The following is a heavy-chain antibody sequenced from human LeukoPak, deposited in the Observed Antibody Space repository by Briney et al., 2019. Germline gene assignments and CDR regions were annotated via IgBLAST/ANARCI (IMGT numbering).Heavy chain of an antibody. Sequence: SETLSLTCAVYGGSFSGYYWSWIRQPPGKGLEWIGEINHSGSNNYNPSLKSLVTISVDTSKNQFSLKLSSVTAADTAVYYCARRTLNLGMRRAFDIWGQGTMVTVSS. J-gene: IGHJ3*02. V-gene: IGHV4-34*01. CDR3: ARRTLNLGMRRAFDI. CDR2: INHSGSN. D-gene: IGHD7-27*01. CDR1: GGSFSGYY.